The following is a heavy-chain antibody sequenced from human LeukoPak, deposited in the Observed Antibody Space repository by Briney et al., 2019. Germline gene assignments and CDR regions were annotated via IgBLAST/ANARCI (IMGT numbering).Heavy chain of an antibody. V-gene: IGHV3-21*01. J-gene: IGHJ3*02. CDR1: GFTFSSYD. CDR2: ITDRSSYI. Sequence: GGSLGLSCAVSGFTFSSYDMAWVRQAPGKGLEWVSSITDRSSYIYYADSVKGRFTISRDNANNSLYLQMNSLRAEDTAVYYCARGGMTAIRSDLFDTWGQGTIVTVPS. CDR3: ARGGMTAIRSDLFDT. D-gene: IGHD2-21*02.